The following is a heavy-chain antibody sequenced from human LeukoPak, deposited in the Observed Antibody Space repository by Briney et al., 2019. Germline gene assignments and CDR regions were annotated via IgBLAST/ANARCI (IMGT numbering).Heavy chain of an antibody. CDR3: ARLGAAAGLGIDY. CDR2: IYYSGST. V-gene: IGHV4-30-4*08. Sequence: ETSETLSLTCTVSGGSISSGDYYWSWIRQPPGKGLEWIGYIYYSGSTYYNPSLKSRVTISVDTSKNQFSLKLSSVTAADTAVYYCARLGAAAGLGIDYWGQGTLVTVSS. CDR1: GGSISSGDYY. D-gene: IGHD6-13*01. J-gene: IGHJ4*02.